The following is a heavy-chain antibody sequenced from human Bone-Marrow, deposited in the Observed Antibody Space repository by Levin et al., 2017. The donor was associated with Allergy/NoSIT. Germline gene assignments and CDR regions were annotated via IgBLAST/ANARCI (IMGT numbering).Heavy chain of an antibody. J-gene: IGHJ4*02. CDR2: ISDDGSHE. Sequence: GGSLRLSCAASGLTFSSYAMHWVRQPPGKGLEWVAAISDDGSHEHYVDSVKGRFTISRDNSKNTLYLQMNSLRADDTAVYYCVRKGYGGDQGLDYWGQGSLVTVSS. D-gene: IGHD4/OR15-4a*01. V-gene: IGHV3-30*04. CDR3: VRKGYGGDQGLDY. CDR1: GLTFSSYA.